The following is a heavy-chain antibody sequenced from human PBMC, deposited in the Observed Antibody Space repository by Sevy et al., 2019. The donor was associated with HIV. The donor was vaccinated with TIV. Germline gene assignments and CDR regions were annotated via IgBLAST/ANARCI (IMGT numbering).Heavy chain of an antibody. CDR2: IKQDGSEK. V-gene: IGHV3-7*03. CDR3: AGSIGWFPGD. D-gene: IGHD6-19*01. Sequence: GESLKISCAASGFTISTYWMTWVRQAPGKGLEWVANIKQDGSEKNYLDSVRGRFTISRDNAKNSLYLQMNSLRAEDTAVYYCAGSIGWFPGDWGQGTLVTVSS. J-gene: IGHJ4*02. CDR1: GFTISTYW.